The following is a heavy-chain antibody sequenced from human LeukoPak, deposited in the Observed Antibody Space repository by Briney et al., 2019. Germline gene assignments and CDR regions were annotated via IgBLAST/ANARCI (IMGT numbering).Heavy chain of an antibody. V-gene: IGHV4-38-2*02. D-gene: IGHD3-10*01. CDR1: GYSISSGYY. CDR2: IYHSGST. Sequence: SETLSLTCTVSGYSISSGYYWGWIRQPPGKGLEWIGSIYHSGSTYYNPSLKSGVTISVDTSKNQFSLNLSSVTAADTAVYDCARDHLSSRGSGRGYWGQGTLVTVSS. J-gene: IGHJ4*02. CDR3: ARDHLSSRGSGRGY.